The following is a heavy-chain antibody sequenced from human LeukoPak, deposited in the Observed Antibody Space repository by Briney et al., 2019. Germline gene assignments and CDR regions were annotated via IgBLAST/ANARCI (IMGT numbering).Heavy chain of an antibody. D-gene: IGHD6-13*01. J-gene: IGHJ4*02. CDR3: ASGIAAAFPFSFDY. CDR2: TYYTGNI. Sequence: SETLSLTCTVSGGSLSSGGYYWAWIRLPPGKGLEWIGTTYYTGNIYYNPSLRSRVTISVDTSKKQFSLKVTSVTAADTAVYYCASGIAAAFPFSFDYWGQGTLVTVSS. V-gene: IGHV4-39*07. CDR1: GGSLSSGGYY.